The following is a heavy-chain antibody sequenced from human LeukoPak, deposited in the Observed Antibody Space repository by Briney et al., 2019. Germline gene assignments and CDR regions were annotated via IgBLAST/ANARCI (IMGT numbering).Heavy chain of an antibody. CDR3: AREDSSGYYYHY. CDR1: GGTFSSYA. J-gene: IGHJ4*02. V-gene: IGHV1-69*13. Sequence: ASVNVSCKASGGTFSSYAISWVRQAPGQGLEWMGGIIPIFGTANYAQKFQGRVTITADESTSTAYMELSSLRSEDTAVYYCAREDSSGYYYHYWGQGTLVTVSS. CDR2: IIPIFGTA. D-gene: IGHD3-22*01.